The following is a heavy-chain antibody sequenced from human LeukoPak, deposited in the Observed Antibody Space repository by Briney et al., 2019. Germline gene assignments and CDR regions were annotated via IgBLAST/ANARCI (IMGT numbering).Heavy chain of an antibody. CDR3: ATRDPNWNYFDY. J-gene: IGHJ4*02. V-gene: IGHV1-8*01. Sequence: ASVKVSCKASGYTFTSYDINWVRQATGQGLEWMGWMNPSSGNTGYAQKFQGRVTMTRNTSISTAYMELSSLRSEDTAVYYCATRDPNWNYFDYWGQGTLVAVSS. CDR1: GYTFTSYD. D-gene: IGHD1-1*01. CDR2: MNPSSGNT.